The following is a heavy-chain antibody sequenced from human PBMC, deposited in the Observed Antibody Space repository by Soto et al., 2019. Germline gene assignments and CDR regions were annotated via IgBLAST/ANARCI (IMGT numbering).Heavy chain of an antibody. CDR3: ARLLTYYDILTGYYYYYYGMDV. J-gene: IGHJ6*02. V-gene: IGHV5-10-1*01. CDR2: IDPSDSYT. D-gene: IGHD3-9*01. CDR1: GYIFTSYW. Sequence: PVESLKISCKGSGYIFTSYWISWLLQMAVKVLEWMGRIDPSDSYTNYSPSFQGHVTISADKSISTAYLQWSSLKASDTAMYYCARLLTYYDILTGYYYYYYGMDVWGQGTTVTVSS.